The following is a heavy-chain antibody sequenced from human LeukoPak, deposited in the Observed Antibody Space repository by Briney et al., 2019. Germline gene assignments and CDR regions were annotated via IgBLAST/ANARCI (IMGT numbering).Heavy chain of an antibody. Sequence: GRSLRLSCAASGFTSSGHGMHWIRQAPGKGLEWVAVIWHDGSKQLYADSVKGRFSISRDDSTSTLYLQMNSLRAEDTAVYYCAREDSSGWFSAYWGQGTLVTVSS. D-gene: IGHD6-19*01. CDR3: AREDSSGWFSAY. J-gene: IGHJ4*02. V-gene: IGHV3-33*01. CDR2: IWHDGSKQ. CDR1: GFTSSGHG.